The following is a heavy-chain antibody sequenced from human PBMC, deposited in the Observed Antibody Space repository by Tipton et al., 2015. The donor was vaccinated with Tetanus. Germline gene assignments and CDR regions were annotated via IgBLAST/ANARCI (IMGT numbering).Heavy chain of an antibody. J-gene: IGHJ4*02. CDR2: IKSKTDGGTT. V-gene: IGHV3-15*07. CDR3: TTSGRVGSGSRVDY. CDR1: GLFFHNAW. Sequence: MQLVQSGGGLAKPGGSLRLSCTTSGLFFHNAWMNWVRQAPGKGLEWVGRIKSKTDGGTTDYAARVKDRFSISRDDSKNTLFLVMNSLKTEDTGVYYCTTSGRVGSGSRVDYWGRGTLVTVSS. D-gene: IGHD1-26*01.